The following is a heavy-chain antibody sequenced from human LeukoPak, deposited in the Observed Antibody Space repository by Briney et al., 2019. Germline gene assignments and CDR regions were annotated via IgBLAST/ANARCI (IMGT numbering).Heavy chain of an antibody. V-gene: IGHV3-23*01. Sequence: GRSLRLSCAASGFTFSNYAMSWVRQAPGKGLEWVAGMSGSGGSTYYADSVKGRFTISRDNSKNTLYLQMNNLRAEDTALYYCAKNQGQWLVPVDYWGQGTLVRVSS. CDR2: MSGSGGST. D-gene: IGHD6-19*01. CDR3: AKNQGQWLVPVDY. J-gene: IGHJ4*02. CDR1: GFTFSNYA.